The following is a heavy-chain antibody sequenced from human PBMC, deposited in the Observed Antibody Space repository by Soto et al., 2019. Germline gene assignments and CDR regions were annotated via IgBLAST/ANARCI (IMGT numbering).Heavy chain of an antibody. J-gene: IGHJ6*02. CDR2: INPNSGGT. CDR3: AKAAGSGGSPRDGMDV. D-gene: IGHD2-15*01. V-gene: IGHV1-2*04. CDR1: GYTFTGYY. Sequence: QVQLVQSGAEVKKPGASVKVSCKASGYTFTGYYMHWVRQAPGQGLEWMGWINPNSGGTNYAQKFQGWVTMTRDTSISTAYRELSRLRSADTAVYYCAKAAGSGGSPRDGMDVWGQGTTVTVSS.